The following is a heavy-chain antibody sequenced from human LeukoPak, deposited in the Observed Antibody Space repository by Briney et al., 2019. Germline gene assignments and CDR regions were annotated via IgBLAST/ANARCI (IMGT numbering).Heavy chain of an antibody. CDR1: GFTFSSCW. D-gene: IGHD3-10*01. V-gene: IGHV3-74*01. Sequence: GGSLRLSCAASGFTFSSCWMYWVRQVPGKGLVWVARINTDGTTTSYADSVKGRFTISRDNAKNTLYLQMNSLRVEDTAVYYCARDFLHGGVWGQGTLVTVSS. CDR2: INTDGTTT. CDR3: ARDFLHGGV. J-gene: IGHJ4*02.